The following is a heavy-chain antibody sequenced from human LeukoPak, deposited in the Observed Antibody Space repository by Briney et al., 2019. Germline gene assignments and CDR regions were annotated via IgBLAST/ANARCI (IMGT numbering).Heavy chain of an antibody. D-gene: IGHD3-10*01. Sequence: SETLSLTCAVYGGSFSGYYWSWIRQPPGKGLEWIGEINHSGSTNYNPSLESRVTISVDTSKNQFSLKLSSVTAADTAVYYCARVLRGSGSPWGQGTLVTVSS. CDR1: GGSFSGYY. J-gene: IGHJ5*02. CDR3: ARVLRGSGSP. V-gene: IGHV4-34*01. CDR2: INHSGST.